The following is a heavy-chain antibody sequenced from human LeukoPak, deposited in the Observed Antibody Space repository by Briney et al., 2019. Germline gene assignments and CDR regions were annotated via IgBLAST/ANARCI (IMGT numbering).Heavy chain of an antibody. CDR2: IKQDGSEK. V-gene: IGHV3-7*01. Sequence: PGGSLRLSCAASGFTFSSYWMSWVRQAPGKGLEWVANIKQDGSEKYYVDSVKGRFTISRDNAKNSLYLQMNSLRAEDTAVYYCARLSYDSGTHYTVYKYWGQGTLVTVSS. CDR1: GFTFSSYW. CDR3: ARLSYDSGTHYTVYKY. D-gene: IGHD3-10*01. J-gene: IGHJ4*02.